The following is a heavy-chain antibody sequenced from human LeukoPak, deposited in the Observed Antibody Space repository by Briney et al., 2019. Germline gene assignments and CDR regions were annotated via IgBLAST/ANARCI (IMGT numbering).Heavy chain of an antibody. CDR1: GFTFSSYW. CDR2: IKQDGSEK. D-gene: IGHD3-22*01. J-gene: IGHJ4*02. Sequence: GGSLRLSCAASGFTFSSYWMSWVRQAPGKGLEWVANIKQDGSEKYYVDSVKGRFTISRDNAKNSLYLQMNSLRAEDTAVYYCARDRHYYYDSSGSYWSFWGQGALVTVSS. CDR3: ARDRHYYYDSSGSYWSF. V-gene: IGHV3-7*01.